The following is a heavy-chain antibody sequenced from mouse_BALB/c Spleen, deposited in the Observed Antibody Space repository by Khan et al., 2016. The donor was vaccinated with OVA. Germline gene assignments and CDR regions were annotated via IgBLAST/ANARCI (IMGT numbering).Heavy chain of an antibody. CDR2: MIYTGYT. J-gene: IGHJ3*01. V-gene: IGHV3-8*02. D-gene: IGHD2-14*01. CDR3: ARSTYRYAFAY. CDR1: GDPITSGY. Sequence: VQLKESGPSLVKPSQTLSLTCSVTGDPITSGYWSWIRKFPGNKLEYMGYMIYTGYTDYNPSLKSRLAITRHTSKNQDYLQLNSETTEDTATYYCARSTYRYAFAYWGQGTLVTVSA.